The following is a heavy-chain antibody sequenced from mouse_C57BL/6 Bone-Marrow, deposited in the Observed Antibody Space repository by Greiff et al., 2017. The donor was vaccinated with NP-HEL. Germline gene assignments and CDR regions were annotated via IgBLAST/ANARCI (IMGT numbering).Heavy chain of an antibody. CDR3: ARDYGSRGWYFDV. V-gene: IGHV1-80*01. Sequence: QVQLQQSGAELVKPGASVKISCKASGYAFSSYWMNWVKQRPGKGLEWIGQIYPGDGDTNYNGKFKGKATLTADKSSSTAYMQLSSLTSEDSAVYFCARDYGSRGWYFDVWGTGTTVTVSS. D-gene: IGHD1-1*01. CDR2: IYPGDGDT. J-gene: IGHJ1*03. CDR1: GYAFSSYW.